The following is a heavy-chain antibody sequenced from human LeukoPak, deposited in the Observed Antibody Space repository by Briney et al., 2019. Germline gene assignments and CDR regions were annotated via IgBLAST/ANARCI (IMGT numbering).Heavy chain of an antibody. CDR3: ASRGSSLHYYYYMDV. J-gene: IGHJ6*03. CDR1: GGTFSSYA. V-gene: IGHV1-69*06. Sequence: SVKVSCKASGGTFSSYAISWVRQAPGQGLEWMGGIIPIFGTANYAQKFQGRVTITADKSTSTAYMELSSLRSEDTAVYYCASRGSSLHYYYYMDVWGKGTTVTVSS. D-gene: IGHD6-13*01. CDR2: IIPIFGTA.